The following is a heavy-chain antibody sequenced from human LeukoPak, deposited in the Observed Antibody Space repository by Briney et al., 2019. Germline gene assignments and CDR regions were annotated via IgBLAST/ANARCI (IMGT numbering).Heavy chain of an antibody. D-gene: IGHD1-26*01. J-gene: IGHJ5*02. V-gene: IGHV1-46*01. CDR1: GYTFTGYY. Sequence: ASVKVSCKASGYTFTGYYMHWVRQAPGQGLEWMGIINPSGGSTSYAQKFQGRVTMTRDTSTSTVYMELSSLRSGDTAVYYCARSSGSYGGFDPWGQGTLVTVSS. CDR2: INPSGGST. CDR3: ARSSGSYGGFDP.